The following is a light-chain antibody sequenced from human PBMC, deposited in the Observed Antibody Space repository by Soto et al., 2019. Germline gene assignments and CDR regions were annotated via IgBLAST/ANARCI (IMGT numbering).Light chain of an antibody. CDR2: DAS. Sequence: EIVLTQSPATLSLSPGERATLSCRASQSVSSYLAWYQQKPGQAPRLLIYDASNRATGIPARFSGSGSGTAFTLNITSLEPEDFAVYYCPQRSNWPSTFGGGTKVEIK. CDR3: PQRSNWPST. J-gene: IGKJ4*01. V-gene: IGKV3-11*01. CDR1: QSVSSY.